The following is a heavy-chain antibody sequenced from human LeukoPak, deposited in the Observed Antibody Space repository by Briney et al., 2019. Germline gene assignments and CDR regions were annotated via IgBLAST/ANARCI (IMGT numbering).Heavy chain of an antibody. D-gene: IGHD1-26*01. J-gene: IGHJ4*02. CDR2: IYYSGST. Sequence: PSETLSLTCTVSGGSISSSSYYWGWIRQPPGKGLEWIGSIYYSGSTYYNPSLKSRVTISVDTSKNQFSLKLSSVTAADTAVYYCAREIVGATGIDYWGQGTLVTVSS. CDR3: AREIVGATGIDY. CDR1: GGSISSSSYY. V-gene: IGHV4-39*07.